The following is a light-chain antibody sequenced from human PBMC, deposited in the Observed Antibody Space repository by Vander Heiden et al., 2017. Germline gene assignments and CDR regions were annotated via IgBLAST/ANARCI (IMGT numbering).Light chain of an antibody. CDR3: VQDGNSGRT. CDR1: QTVTSNY. J-gene: IGKJ2*01. CDR2: DES. Sequence: EIVLTQSPGTLSLSPVEIATLSCRASQTVTSNYLACYQQKPGQAPRLLIYDESRRATRIPDRFSGRGSGTDFSLSMSRLEAEDFAVYYCVQDGNSGRTFGQGTKLEI. V-gene: IGKV3-20*01.